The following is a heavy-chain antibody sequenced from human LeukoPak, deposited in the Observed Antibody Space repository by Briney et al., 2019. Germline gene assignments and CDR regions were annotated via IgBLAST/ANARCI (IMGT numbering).Heavy chain of an antibody. CDR1: GIYW. CDR3: VSFYETY. V-gene: IGHV3-74*01. D-gene: IGHD2/OR15-2a*01. J-gene: IGHJ4*02. CDR2: INSDGSWT. Sequence: GRSLRLSCAASGIYWMHWVRQAPGKGLVWVSHINSDGSWTSYADSVKGRFTISKDNAKNTVYLQMNNLRAEDTAVYYCVSFYETYWGRGTLVTVSS.